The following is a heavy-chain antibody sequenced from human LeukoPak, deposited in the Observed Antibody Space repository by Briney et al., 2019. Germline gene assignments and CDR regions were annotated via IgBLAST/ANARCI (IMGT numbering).Heavy chain of an antibody. Sequence: GGSLRLSCAASGFTFSSYAMHWVRQAPGKGLEWVSVLYSGGTTYYADSVKGRFTISRDNSKNTLYLQMNSLRAEDTAVYYCAREFSGCDYWGQGTLVTVSS. J-gene: IGHJ4*02. CDR3: AREFSGCDY. CDR2: LYSGGTT. V-gene: IGHV3-53*01. CDR1: GFTFSSYA. D-gene: IGHD6-19*01.